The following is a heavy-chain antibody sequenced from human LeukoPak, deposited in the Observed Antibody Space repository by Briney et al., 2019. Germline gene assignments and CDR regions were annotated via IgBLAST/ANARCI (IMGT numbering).Heavy chain of an antibody. D-gene: IGHD3-10*01. CDR3: ARALALRYYGSGSYPFDP. Sequence: SETLSLTCAVYGGSFSGYYWSWIRQPPGKGLEWIGEINHSGSTNYNPSLKSRVTISVDTSKNQFSLKLSSVTAADTAVYYCARALALRYYGSGSYPFDPWGQGTLVTVSS. CDR1: GGSFSGYY. V-gene: IGHV4-34*01. CDR2: INHSGST. J-gene: IGHJ5*02.